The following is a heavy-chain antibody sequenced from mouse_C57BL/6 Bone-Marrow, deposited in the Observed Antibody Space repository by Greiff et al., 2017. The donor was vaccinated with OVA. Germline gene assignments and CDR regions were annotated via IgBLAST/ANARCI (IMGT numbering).Heavy chain of an antibody. Sequence: DVKLVESEGGLVQPGSSMKLSCTASGFTFTDYYMAWVRQVPEKGLEWVANFNYDGSSTYYLDSLKSRFIFSRDNAKNSLYLQMSSLKSGDTATDYGARVRGNYWYFGVWGTGTTVTVYS. D-gene: IGHD2-1*01. J-gene: IGHJ1*03. CDR1: GFTFTDYY. V-gene: IGHV5-16*01. CDR3: ARVRGNYWYFGV. CDR2: FNYDGSST.